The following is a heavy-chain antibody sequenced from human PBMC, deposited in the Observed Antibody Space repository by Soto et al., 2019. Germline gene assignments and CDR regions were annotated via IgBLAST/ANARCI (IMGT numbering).Heavy chain of an antibody. V-gene: IGHV3-11*01. D-gene: IGHD3-22*01. CDR2: ISSSGSII. J-gene: IGHJ4*02. CDR1: GFTFSDYY. Sequence: GSLSLSCAASGFTFSDYYMSWIRQAPGKGLEWVSYISSSGSIIYYADSVKGRFTISRDNARNSLYLQLNSLRAEDTAVYYCARDQGYYDSSGYFDYWGQGTLVTVSS. CDR3: ARDQGYYDSSGYFDY.